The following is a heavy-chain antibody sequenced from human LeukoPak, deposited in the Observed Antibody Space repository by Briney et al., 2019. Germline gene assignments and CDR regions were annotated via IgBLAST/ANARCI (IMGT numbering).Heavy chain of an antibody. Sequence: GGSLRLSCAASGFTFSSYSMNWVRQAPGKGMEWVSYISSSSSTIYYADSVKGRFTISRDNAKNSLYLQMNSLIAEDTAVYYCARDRIAALDYWGQGTLVTVSS. CDR3: ARDRIAALDY. CDR2: ISSSSSTI. J-gene: IGHJ4*02. CDR1: GFTFSSYS. D-gene: IGHD6-13*01. V-gene: IGHV3-48*04.